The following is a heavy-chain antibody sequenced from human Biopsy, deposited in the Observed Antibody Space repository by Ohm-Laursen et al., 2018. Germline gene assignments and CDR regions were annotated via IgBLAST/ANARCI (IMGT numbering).Heavy chain of an antibody. V-gene: IGHV4-59*12. CDR1: GGSPFTDSITRYY. CDR3: ARDLHGRGPNWGASTGVFDL. J-gene: IGHJ3*01. D-gene: IGHD1-26*01. Sequence: GTLSLTCTVVSGGSPFTDSITRYYWNWLRQSPGKGLEWIGVVYYTGTTTYNPSFKSRVTLSMDTSSNQVSLGLLSVTAADTAVYFCARDLHGRGPNWGASTGVFDLWGHGTAVTVSS. CDR2: VYYTGTT.